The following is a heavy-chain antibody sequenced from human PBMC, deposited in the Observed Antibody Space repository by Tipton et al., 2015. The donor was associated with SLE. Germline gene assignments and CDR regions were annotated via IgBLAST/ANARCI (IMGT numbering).Heavy chain of an antibody. J-gene: IGHJ5*02. CDR3: ARHVPAGSEGWLDP. V-gene: IGHV5-51*01. D-gene: IGHD2-2*01. Sequence: QLVQSGAEVKKSGESLKISCKGSGYRFTSYWIAWVRQMPGKGLEWMGIIYPDDSETRYSPSFEGQVTISADKSISTAYLQWSSLKASDTAMYYCARHVPAGSEGWLDPWGQGTLVSVSS. CDR2: IYPDDSET. CDR1: GYRFTSYW.